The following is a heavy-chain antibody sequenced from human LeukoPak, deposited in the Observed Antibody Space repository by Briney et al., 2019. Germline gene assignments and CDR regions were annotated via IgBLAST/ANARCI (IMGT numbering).Heavy chain of an antibody. Sequence: SQTLSLTCTVSGGSISSGDYYWSWIRQPPGKGLEWIGYIYCSGSTYYNPSLKSRVTISVDTSKNQFSLKLSSVTAADTAVYYCARGQPRITIFGVVSHFDYWGQGTLVTVSS. J-gene: IGHJ4*02. D-gene: IGHD3-3*01. CDR3: ARGQPRITIFGVVSHFDY. V-gene: IGHV4-30-4*01. CDR1: GGSISSGDYY. CDR2: IYCSGST.